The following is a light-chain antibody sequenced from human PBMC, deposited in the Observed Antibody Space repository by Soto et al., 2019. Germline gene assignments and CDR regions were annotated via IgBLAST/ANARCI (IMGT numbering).Light chain of an antibody. V-gene: IGKV3-20*01. CDR1: QSISSNY. CDR3: QQYDTSPRT. CDR2: GAS. Sequence: EVMLTQSPGTLSLSPGERATLSCRASQSISSNYLAWYQQKSGQAPRLLIYGASNRATGIPDRFSGSGSGTDFTLTIRRLAPEDFAVYHCQQYDTSPRTFGQGTKVEFK. J-gene: IGKJ1*01.